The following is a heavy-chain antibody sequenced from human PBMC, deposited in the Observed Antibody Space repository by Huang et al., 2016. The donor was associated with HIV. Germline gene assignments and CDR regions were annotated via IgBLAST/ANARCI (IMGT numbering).Heavy chain of an antibody. D-gene: IGHD2-21*02. CDR1: GYSCTNYG. CDR3: ARSEVLVTAVPFDH. V-gene: IGHV5-51*03. Sequence: EVQLVQSEAEVKKPGESLKISCRGSGYSCTNYGIGWVRQRPGEGLEWMGVIYPADSDTRYSPSFQGQVTFSADKSTRTAYLQWSSLQASDTAIYYCARSEVLVTAVPFDHWGQGTLVTVSS. CDR2: IYPADSDT. J-gene: IGHJ4*02.